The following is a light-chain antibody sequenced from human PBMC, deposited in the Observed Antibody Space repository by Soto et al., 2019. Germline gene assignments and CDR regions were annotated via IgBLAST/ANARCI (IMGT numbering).Light chain of an antibody. J-gene: IGLJ2*01. CDR2: DNN. Sequence: QSVLTQPPSVSAAPGQKVTISCSGSSSNIGNNYVSWYQQLPGTAPKLLIYDNNKRPSGIPDRFSGSKSGTSATLGITGLQTGDEADDYCRTCDTSLSAVVFGGGTKLTVL. CDR1: SSNIGNNY. CDR3: RTCDTSLSAVV. V-gene: IGLV1-51*01.